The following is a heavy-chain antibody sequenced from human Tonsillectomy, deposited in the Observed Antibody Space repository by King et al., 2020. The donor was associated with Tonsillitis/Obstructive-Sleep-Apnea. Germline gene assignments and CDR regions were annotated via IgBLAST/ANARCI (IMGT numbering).Heavy chain of an antibody. J-gene: IGHJ4*02. V-gene: IGHV3-30*18. CDR3: AKGNGYLWSGASHFDY. CDR2: VSYDGNNK. Sequence: VQLVESGGGVVQPGRSLRLSCAASGFTFTTYGIHWVRQAPGKGLEWVAVVSYDGNNKYYADSVKGRFTISRDNSKNTLYLQMNSLRAEDTAVYYCAKGNGYLWSGASHFDYWGQGTLVTVSS. CDR1: GFTFTTYG. D-gene: IGHD3-3*01.